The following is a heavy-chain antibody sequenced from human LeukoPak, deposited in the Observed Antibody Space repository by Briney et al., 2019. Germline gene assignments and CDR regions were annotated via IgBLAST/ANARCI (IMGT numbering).Heavy chain of an antibody. CDR3: ARGGHIRTTVTSDAFDI. Sequence: PGASVKVSCKASGYTFTSYYMHWVRQAPGQGLEWMGIINPSGGSTSYAQKFQGRVTMTRDMSTSTVYMELSSLRSEDTAVYYCARGGHIRTTVTSDAFDIWGQGTMVTVSS. CDR1: GYTFTSYY. V-gene: IGHV1-46*01. J-gene: IGHJ3*02. CDR2: INPSGGST. D-gene: IGHD4-17*01.